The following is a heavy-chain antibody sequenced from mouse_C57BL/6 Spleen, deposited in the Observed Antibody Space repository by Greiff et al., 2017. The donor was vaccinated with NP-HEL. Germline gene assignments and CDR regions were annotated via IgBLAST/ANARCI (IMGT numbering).Heavy chain of an antibody. CDR3: ARGALYGFYFDY. J-gene: IGHJ2*01. V-gene: IGHV5-16*01. D-gene: IGHD2-2*01. Sequence: EVKLMESEGGLVQPGSSMKLSCTASGFTFSDYYMAWVRQVPEKGLEWVANINYDGSSTYYLDSLKSRFIISRDNAKNILYLQMSSLKSEDTATYYCARGALYGFYFDYWGQGTTLTVSS. CDR2: INYDGSST. CDR1: GFTFSDYY.